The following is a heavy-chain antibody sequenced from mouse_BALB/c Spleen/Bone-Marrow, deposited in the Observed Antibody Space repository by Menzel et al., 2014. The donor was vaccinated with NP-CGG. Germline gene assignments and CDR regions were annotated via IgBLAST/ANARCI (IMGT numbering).Heavy chain of an antibody. CDR2: IWGDGST. V-gene: IGHV2-3*01. CDR1: GFPLTSYG. D-gene: IGHD2-14*01. CDR3: AKQDYYRYDYAMDY. Sequence: VKLMESGTGLVAPSQSLSITCTVSGFPLTSYGVSWVRQPPGKGLEWLGVIWGDGSTNYHSALISRLSISKDNSKSXVFLKLNSLQTDDTATYYCAKQDYYRYDYAMDYWGQGTSVTVSS. J-gene: IGHJ4*01.